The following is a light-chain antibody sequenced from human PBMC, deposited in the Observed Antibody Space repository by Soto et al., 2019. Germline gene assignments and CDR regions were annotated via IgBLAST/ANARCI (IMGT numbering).Light chain of an antibody. J-gene: IGLJ2*01. Sequence: QSALTQPPSASGSPGQSVTISCTGTSSDVGGYNFVSWYQQHPGKAPKLMIYEVSKRPSGVPDRSSGSKSGNTASLTVSGLQADDEADYYCTSYAGSNIPVVFGGGTKVTVL. CDR2: EVS. V-gene: IGLV2-8*01. CDR1: SSDVGGYNF. CDR3: TSYAGSNIPVV.